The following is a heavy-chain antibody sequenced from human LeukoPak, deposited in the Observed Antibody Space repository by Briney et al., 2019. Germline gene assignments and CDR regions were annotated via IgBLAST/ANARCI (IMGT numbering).Heavy chain of an antibody. CDR1: GFTFSSYA. CDR3: ARCRRGSSPPYFDT. V-gene: IGHV3-23*01. J-gene: IGHJ4*02. D-gene: IGHD1-26*01. CDR2: ISGSGRST. Sequence: GGALRLSCAASGFTFSSYAMSWVRQAPGRGLEWVSAISGSGRSTYYAASVKGRFTISRDNSKPTLYPQMNSPTAEDTALSYCARCRRGSSPPYFDTWGQGNLVTASS.